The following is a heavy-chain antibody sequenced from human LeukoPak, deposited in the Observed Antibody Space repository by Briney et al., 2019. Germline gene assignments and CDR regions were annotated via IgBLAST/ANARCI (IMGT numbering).Heavy chain of an antibody. Sequence: GGSLRLSCAASGFTFSSYAMSWVRQAPGKGLEWVSGISWNSGSIGYADSVEGRFTISRDNAKNSLYLQMNSLRAEDTAVYYCAKDSRGYCTNGVCYYYYYMDVWGKGTTVTVSS. D-gene: IGHD2-8*01. CDR2: ISWNSGSI. V-gene: IGHV3-9*01. CDR1: GFTFSSYA. J-gene: IGHJ6*03. CDR3: AKDSRGYCTNGVCYYYYYMDV.